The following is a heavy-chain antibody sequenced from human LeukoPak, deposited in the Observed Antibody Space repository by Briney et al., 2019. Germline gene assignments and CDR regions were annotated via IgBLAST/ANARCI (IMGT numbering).Heavy chain of an antibody. Sequence: ASVKVSCKASGGTFSSYAISWVRQAPGQGLEWVGGIIPIFGTANYAQKFQGRVTITTDESTSTAYMELSSLRSEDTAVYYCAREGQRGGLNDYWGQGTLVTVSS. D-gene: IGHD3-10*01. V-gene: IGHV1-69*05. CDR3: AREGQRGGLNDY. CDR2: IIPIFGTA. J-gene: IGHJ4*02. CDR1: GGTFSSYA.